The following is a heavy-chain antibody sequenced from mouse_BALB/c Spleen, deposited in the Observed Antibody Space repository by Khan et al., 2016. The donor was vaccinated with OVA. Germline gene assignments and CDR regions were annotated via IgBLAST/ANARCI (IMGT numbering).Heavy chain of an antibody. V-gene: IGHV1S56*01. Sequence: QVQLQQSGPELVKPGALVKISCKASGYTFTSYDINWMKQRPGLGLEWIGWIYPGAGSTKYNETFKGKATLTADEFYSTAYMTLSSLTSENSAFYFCARDGLRLVALDYWGQGTSVTVSS. CDR1: GYTFTSYD. J-gene: IGHJ4*01. D-gene: IGHD2-4*01. CDR2: IYPGAGST. CDR3: ARDGLRLVALDY.